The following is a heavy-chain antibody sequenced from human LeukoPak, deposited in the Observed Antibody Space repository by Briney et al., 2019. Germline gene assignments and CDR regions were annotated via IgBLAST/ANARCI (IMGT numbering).Heavy chain of an antibody. CDR3: ARGVGTIEYYYYYYYMDV. CDR2: ISSSSSYI. V-gene: IGHV3-21*01. Sequence: GGSLRLSCAASGFTFSSYSMNWVRQAPGKGLEWVSSISSSSSYIYYADSVKGRFTISRDNAKNSLYLQMNSLRAEDTAVYYCARGVGTIEYYYYYYYMDVWGKGTTVTVSS. J-gene: IGHJ6*03. CDR1: GFTFSSYS. D-gene: IGHD1-26*01.